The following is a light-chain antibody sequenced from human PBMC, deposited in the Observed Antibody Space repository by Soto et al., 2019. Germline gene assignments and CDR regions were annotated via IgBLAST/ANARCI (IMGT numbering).Light chain of an antibody. Sequence: EIVLAQSPGTLSLSPGQRATLSCRASQSVSRDYVAWYQHKHGQAPRLLIYAASSRPSGIPDRFGGSGTGTDLTLTISRLEPEDFALYYCQQYGSSPLTFGGGTKV. J-gene: IGKJ4*01. CDR2: AAS. V-gene: IGKV3-20*01. CDR3: QQYGSSPLT. CDR1: QSVSRDY.